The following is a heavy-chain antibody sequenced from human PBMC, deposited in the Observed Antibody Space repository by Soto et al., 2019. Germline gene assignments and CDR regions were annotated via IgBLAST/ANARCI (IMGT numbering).Heavy chain of an antibody. CDR2: ICSGGST. V-gene: IGHV3-53*01. CDR3: ARSRVWVMDV. Sequence: EVQLVESGGGLIQPGGSLRLSCAASGFTVSSNYMSWVRQAPGKGLEWVSVICSGGSTYYADSVKGRFTISRDNSKNTQYLQMNSLRAEDAAVYYCARSRVWVMDVWGQGTTVTVSS. CDR1: GFTVSSNY. J-gene: IGHJ6*02. D-gene: IGHD2-8*01.